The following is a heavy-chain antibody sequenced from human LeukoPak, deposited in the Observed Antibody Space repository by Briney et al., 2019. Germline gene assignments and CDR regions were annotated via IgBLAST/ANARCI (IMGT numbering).Heavy chain of an antibody. CDR3: AIAVAGTLDY. D-gene: IGHD6-19*01. V-gene: IGHV4-39*01. CDR2: IYYSGST. CDR1: GGSISSSSYY. Sequence: PSETLSLTCTVSGGSISSSSYYWGWIRQPPGKGLEWIGSIYYSGSTYYNPSLKSRVTTSVDTSKNQFSLKLSSVTAADTAVYYCAIAVAGTLDYWGQGTLVTVSS. J-gene: IGHJ4*02.